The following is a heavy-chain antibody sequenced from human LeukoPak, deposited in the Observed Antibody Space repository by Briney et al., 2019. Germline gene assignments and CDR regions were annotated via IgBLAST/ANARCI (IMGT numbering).Heavy chain of an antibody. D-gene: IGHD3-3*01. CDR3: ARGSASDFWSGYYKGGYYYYGMDV. CDR1: GFTFSSYE. CDR2: ISSSGSTI. J-gene: IGHJ6*02. Sequence: GGSLRLSCAASGFTFSSYEMNWVRQAPGKGLEWVSYISSSGSTIYYADSVKGRFTISRDNAKNSLYLQMNSLRAEDTAVYYCARGSASDFWSGYYKGGYYYYGMDVWGQGTTVTVSS. V-gene: IGHV3-48*03.